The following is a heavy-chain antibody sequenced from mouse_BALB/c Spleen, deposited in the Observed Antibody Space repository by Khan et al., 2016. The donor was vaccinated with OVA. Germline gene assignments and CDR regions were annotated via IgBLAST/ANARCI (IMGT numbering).Heavy chain of an antibody. D-gene: IGHD1-2*01. J-gene: IGHJ2*01. V-gene: IGHV3-2*02. Sequence: EVQLQESGPGLVKPSQSLSLTCTVTGYSITSGYGWNWIRQFPGNKLEWMGYISYRGSTNYNPSLKSRISTTRDSYKNQFFLQLNSVTTEDTATYYCARTARIKYWGKGTTLTVSS. CDR3: ARTARIKY. CDR2: ISYRGST. CDR1: GYSITSGYG.